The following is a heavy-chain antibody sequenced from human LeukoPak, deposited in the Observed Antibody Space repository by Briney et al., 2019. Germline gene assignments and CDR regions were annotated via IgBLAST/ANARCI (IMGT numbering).Heavy chain of an antibody. CDR3: AGGLGWSTSS. CDR2: INHSGST. CDR1: GGPFSGYY. Sequence: SEALSLTCAVYGGPFSGYYWSWIRQPPGKGLEWIGEINHSGSTNYNPSLKSRVTISVDTSKNQFSLKLSSVTAADTAVYYCAGGLGWSTSSWGQGTLVTVSS. J-gene: IGHJ5*02. V-gene: IGHV4-34*01. D-gene: IGHD1-26*01.